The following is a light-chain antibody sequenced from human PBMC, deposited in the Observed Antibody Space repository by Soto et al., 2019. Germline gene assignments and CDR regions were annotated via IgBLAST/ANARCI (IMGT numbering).Light chain of an antibody. Sequence: DIQVTQSPSTLSASVGYRFTITCGASQSIGTWLAWYQQKPGKAPKLLIFDASTLESGVPSRFSGSGSGTDFTLTISSLQPDDFAVYYCQQYGSSSTFGQGTRLEIK. CDR3: QQYGSSST. V-gene: IGKV1-5*01. J-gene: IGKJ5*01. CDR2: DAS. CDR1: QSIGTW.